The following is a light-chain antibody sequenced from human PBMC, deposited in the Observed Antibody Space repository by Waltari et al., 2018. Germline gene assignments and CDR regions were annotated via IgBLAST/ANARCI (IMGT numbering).Light chain of an antibody. V-gene: IGLV3-19*01. CDR2: GEN. CDR1: SLRKSY. Sequence: SELTQDPAVSVALVQTVRITCQGDSLRKSYATWYQQKPVQAPVLVIFGENKRPSGIPDRFSGSSSGNTASLTITGAQAEDEADYHCTSRDSSGYRHVFGTGTKVTVL. J-gene: IGLJ1*01. CDR3: TSRDSSGYRHV.